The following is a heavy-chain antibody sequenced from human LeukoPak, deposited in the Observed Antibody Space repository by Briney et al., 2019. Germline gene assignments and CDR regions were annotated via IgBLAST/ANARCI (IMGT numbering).Heavy chain of an antibody. Sequence: SETLSLTCAVYGGSFSGYYWSWIRQPPGKGLEWIGEINHSGSTNYNPSLKSRVTMSVDTSKNQFSLKLSSVTAADTAVYYCARGGWYRDFDYWGQGTLVTVSS. D-gene: IGHD6-19*01. J-gene: IGHJ4*02. CDR1: GGSFSGYY. CDR2: INHSGST. CDR3: ARGGWYRDFDY. V-gene: IGHV4-34*01.